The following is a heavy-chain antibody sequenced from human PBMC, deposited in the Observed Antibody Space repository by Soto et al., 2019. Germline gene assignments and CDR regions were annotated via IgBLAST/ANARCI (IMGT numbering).Heavy chain of an antibody. J-gene: IGHJ4*02. CDR2: ISRSSSTI. CDR3: ARAPLYSWNEGGLLAD. V-gene: IGHV3-48*02. Sequence: EVQLVDSGVGLVQPGGSLRLSCAASGFTFSSYNMNCVRQAPGKGLEWGSYISRSSSTIYYADSVKGRFTIARDNAKNSLYLQMNSLRDEETAVYYCARAPLYSWNEGGLLADWGQGTLVTVSS. CDR1: GFTFSSYN. D-gene: IGHD1-1*01.